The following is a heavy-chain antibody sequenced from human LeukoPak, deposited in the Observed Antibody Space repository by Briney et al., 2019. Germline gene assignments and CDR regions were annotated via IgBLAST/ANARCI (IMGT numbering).Heavy chain of an antibody. CDR3: ARDWLVGATTDVWFGP. J-gene: IGHJ5*02. Sequence: PGGSLRLSCAASGFTFSSYGMHWVRQAPGKGLEWVAVIWYDGSNKYYADSVKGRFTISRDNSKNTLYLQMNSLRAEDTAVYYCARDWLVGATTDVWFGPWGQGTLVTVSS. CDR2: IWYDGSNK. CDR1: GFTFSSYG. V-gene: IGHV3-33*01. D-gene: IGHD1-26*01.